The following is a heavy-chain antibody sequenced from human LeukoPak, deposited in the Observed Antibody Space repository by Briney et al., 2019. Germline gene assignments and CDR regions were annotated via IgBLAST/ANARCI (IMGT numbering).Heavy chain of an antibody. J-gene: IGHJ4*02. Sequence: TGGSLRLSCAASGFAFSSYAMHWVRQAPGKGLEWVAVISYDGSNKYYADSVKGRFTISRDNSKNTLYLQMNSLRAEDTAVYYCARDLTMIVVVSCLDYWGQGTLVTVSS. CDR2: ISYDGSNK. D-gene: IGHD3-22*01. CDR3: ARDLTMIVVVSCLDY. V-gene: IGHV3-30-3*01. CDR1: GFAFSSYA.